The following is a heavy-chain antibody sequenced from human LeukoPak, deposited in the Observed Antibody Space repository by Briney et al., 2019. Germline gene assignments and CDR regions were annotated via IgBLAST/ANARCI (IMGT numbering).Heavy chain of an antibody. Sequence: GASVKVSCKASGGTFSSYAISWVRQAPGQGLEWMGGIIPIFGTANYAQKFQGRVTITADESTSTAYMELSSLRSEDTAVYYCARDIGNGVPAAIGFDYWGQGTLVTVSS. CDR3: ARDIGNGVPAAIGFDY. J-gene: IGHJ4*02. V-gene: IGHV1-69*13. CDR2: IIPIFGTA. D-gene: IGHD2-2*01. CDR1: GGTFSSYA.